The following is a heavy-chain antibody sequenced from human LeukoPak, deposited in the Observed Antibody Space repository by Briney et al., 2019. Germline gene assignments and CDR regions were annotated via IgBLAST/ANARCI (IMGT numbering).Heavy chain of an antibody. CDR3: AREVYSYALDALDL. V-gene: IGHV3-30*04. CDR1: GFRFNNYA. CDR2: ISMGGIQE. J-gene: IGHJ3*01. D-gene: IGHD5-18*01. Sequence: PGGSLRLSCAASGFRFNNYAMHWVRQPPGTGLEWVAVISMGGIQEYYADSVKGRFSISRGNSKNTLYLQMNSLRSEDTAVYYCAREVYSYALDALDLWGQGTMVTVSS.